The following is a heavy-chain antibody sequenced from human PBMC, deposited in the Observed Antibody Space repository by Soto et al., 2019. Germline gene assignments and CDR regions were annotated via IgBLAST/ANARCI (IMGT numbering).Heavy chain of an antibody. D-gene: IGHD1-1*01. Sequence: QVHLVQSGAEVKKPGASVKVSCKTSGYTFTNFDVNWVRQAAGQGLEWMGWMSPNSENKGYAQKFQGRVSMTRDTSITTAYMELSSLRYEDTAVYSCVRGFGNSWNTGGYIWFDFWGQGTLVTVSS. CDR3: VRGFGNSWNTGGYIWFDF. CDR1: GYTFTNFD. V-gene: IGHV1-8*01. J-gene: IGHJ5*01. CDR2: MSPNSENK.